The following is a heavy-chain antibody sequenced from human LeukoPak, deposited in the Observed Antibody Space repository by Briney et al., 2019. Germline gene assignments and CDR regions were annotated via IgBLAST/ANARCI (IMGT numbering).Heavy chain of an antibody. CDR3: AKDLAYCSSTSCYELDH. Sequence: TGGSLRLSCAATGFTFSTYGMHWVRQAPGKGLEWVAVISNDGRNKHYAGSVKGHFTISRDNSRNTLYLQMNNLRAEDTAVYYCAKDLAYCSSTSCYELDHWGQGTLVTVPS. V-gene: IGHV3-30*18. D-gene: IGHD2-2*01. CDR2: ISNDGRNK. CDR1: GFTFSTYG. J-gene: IGHJ4*02.